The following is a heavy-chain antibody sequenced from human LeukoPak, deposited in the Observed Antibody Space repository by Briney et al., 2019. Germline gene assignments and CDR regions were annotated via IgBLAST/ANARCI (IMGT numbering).Heavy chain of an antibody. D-gene: IGHD6-13*01. CDR2: IYSGGST. Sequence: GGSLRLSCAASGFTVSSNYMSWVRQAPGKGLEWVSVIYSGGSTYYADSVKGRFTISRDNSKNTLYLQMNSLRAEDTAVYYCAREASSRFNWFDPWGHGTLVTVSS. CDR1: GFTVSSNY. V-gene: IGHV3-53*01. CDR3: AREASSRFNWFDP. J-gene: IGHJ5*02.